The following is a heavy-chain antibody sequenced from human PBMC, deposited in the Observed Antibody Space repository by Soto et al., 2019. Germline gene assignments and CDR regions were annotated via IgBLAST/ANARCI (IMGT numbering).Heavy chain of an antibody. V-gene: IGHV1-46*01. CDR1: GYTFTSYY. CDR3: ARMYYDILTGYYTGPLGYGMDV. D-gene: IGHD3-9*01. CDR2: INPSGGST. Sequence: ASVKVSCKASGYTFTSYYMHWVRQAPGQGLEWMGIINPSGGSTSYAQKFQGRVTMTRDTSTSTVYMELSSLRSEDTAVYYCARMYYDILTGYYTGPLGYGMDVWGQGTTVTVSS. J-gene: IGHJ6*02.